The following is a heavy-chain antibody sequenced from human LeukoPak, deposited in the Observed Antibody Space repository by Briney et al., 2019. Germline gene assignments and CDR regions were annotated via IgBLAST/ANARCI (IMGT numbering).Heavy chain of an antibody. D-gene: IGHD3-3*01. CDR2: IYDSGST. V-gene: IGHV4-59*01. CDR1: GGSISSYH. Sequence: PSETLSLTCTVSGGSISSYHWSWIRQPPGKGLEWIGHIYDSGSTNYNPSLKSRVTISLDTSKNQFSLRLSSVTVADTAVYYCARVDSLIGSYWYFGLWGRGTLLTVSS. CDR3: ARVDSLIGSYWYFGL. J-gene: IGHJ2*01.